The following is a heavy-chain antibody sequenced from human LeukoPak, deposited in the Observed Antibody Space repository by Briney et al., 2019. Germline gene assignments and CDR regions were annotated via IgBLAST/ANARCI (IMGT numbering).Heavy chain of an antibody. CDR1: GFTFASYA. J-gene: IGHJ4*02. D-gene: IGHD3-10*01. V-gene: IGHV3-30-3*01. Sequence: GGPLRLSCAGSGFTFASYAVHWVRQAPGKRLEWVAFISSDGTTEHYRDSVKGRFTLSRDNSKNTVSLQMNSLGTEDTAVYYCARGRDSGSFIIDYWGQGTLVTVSS. CDR2: ISSDGTTE. CDR3: ARGRDSGSFIIDY.